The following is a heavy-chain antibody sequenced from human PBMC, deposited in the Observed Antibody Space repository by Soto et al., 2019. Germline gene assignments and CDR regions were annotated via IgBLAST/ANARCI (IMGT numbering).Heavy chain of an antibody. D-gene: IGHD4-17*01. Sequence: QLQLQESGSGLVKPSQTLSLTCAVSGGSISSGGYSWSWIRQPPGKGLEWIGYIYHSGSTYYNPSLKSRVTISVDRSKNQFSLKLISVTAADTAVYYCARAMTTVTTIDYWGQGTLVTVSS. J-gene: IGHJ4*02. V-gene: IGHV4-30-2*01. CDR2: IYHSGST. CDR1: GGSISSGGYS. CDR3: ARAMTTVTTIDY.